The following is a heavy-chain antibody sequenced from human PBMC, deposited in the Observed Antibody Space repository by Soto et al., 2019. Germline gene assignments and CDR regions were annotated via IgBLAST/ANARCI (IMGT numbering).Heavy chain of an antibody. CDR2: FSYSGSL. CDR3: AGGPRYWSFAL. V-gene: IGHV4-34*01. CDR1: GGSSRAYH. J-gene: IGHJ2*01. Sequence: GELQQWGTGLLKPSETLSLNCSVYGGSSRAYHWSWIRQSPGEGLEWIGEFSYSGSLNYNPSLKGRVAVSLDSSTNHFSLTLTSVTAADTAVSFCAGGPRYWSFALWGRGTLVTVS. D-gene: IGHD1-20*01.